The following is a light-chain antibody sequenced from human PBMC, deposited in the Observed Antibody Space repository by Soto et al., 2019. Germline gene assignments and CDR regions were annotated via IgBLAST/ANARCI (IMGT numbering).Light chain of an antibody. CDR3: LQHNDYPLT. CDR2: AAS. CDR1: QGIGND. Sequence: DIQMTQSPSSLSASVGDRVTITCRASQGIGNDLGWYQQKPGKAPKRLIDAASSLQSGVPSRFSGSGSGTEFTLTISSLQAEDFATYYCLQHNDYPLTFGGGTTVEL. J-gene: IGKJ4*01. V-gene: IGKV1-17*01.